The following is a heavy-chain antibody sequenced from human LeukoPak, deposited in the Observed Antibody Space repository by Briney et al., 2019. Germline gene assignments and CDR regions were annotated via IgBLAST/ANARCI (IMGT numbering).Heavy chain of an antibody. V-gene: IGHV4-59*01. CDR1: GASIRSYY. Sequence: PSETLSLTCTVSGASIRSYYWSWIRQAPGKGLEWVGFISYSGYTSYSPSLKSRVAISVDTSMSQFSLRLTSMTVADTAIYYCARGRNDDGGMFFDSWAQGTLVTVSS. J-gene: IGHJ4*02. D-gene: IGHD4-23*01. CDR3: ARGRNDDGGMFFDS. CDR2: ISYSGYT.